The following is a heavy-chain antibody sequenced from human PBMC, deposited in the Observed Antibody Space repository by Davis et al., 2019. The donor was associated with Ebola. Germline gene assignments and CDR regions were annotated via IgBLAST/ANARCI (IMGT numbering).Heavy chain of an antibody. Sequence: GGSLRLSCAASGFTFSSYAMHWVRQAPGKGLEWVAVISYDGSNKYYADSVKGRFTISRDNAKNSLYLQMNSLRAEDTAVYYCARPVGYCSGGSCYSSDWFDPWGQGTLVTVSS. D-gene: IGHD2-15*01. V-gene: IGHV3-30*04. CDR2: ISYDGSNK. J-gene: IGHJ5*02. CDR1: GFTFSSYA. CDR3: ARPVGYCSGGSCYSSDWFDP.